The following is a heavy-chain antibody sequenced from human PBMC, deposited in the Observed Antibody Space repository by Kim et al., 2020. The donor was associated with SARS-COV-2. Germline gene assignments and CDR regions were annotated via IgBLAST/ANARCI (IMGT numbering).Heavy chain of an antibody. CDR2: TSTSGSYT. V-gene: IGHV3-11*03. CDR3: ARRGIGWYSHIDY. Sequence: GGSLRLYCAASGFTFSDFYILWIRQAPGKGLECLSDTSTSGSYTNYAENVKGRFTVSRDNAENSVSLQMSSLRAEDTAIYYCARRGIGWYSHIDYWGQGT. CDR1: GFTFSDFY. J-gene: IGHJ4*02. D-gene: IGHD2-15*01.